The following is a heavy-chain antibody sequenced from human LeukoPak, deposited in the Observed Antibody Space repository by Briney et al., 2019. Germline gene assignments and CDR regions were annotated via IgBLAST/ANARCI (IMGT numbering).Heavy chain of an antibody. CDR2: ISSSSSYI. CDR1: GFTFSSYS. V-gene: IGHV3-21*01. CDR3: AKDRYSSSYYVFDY. Sequence: GGSLRLSCAASGFTFSSYSMNWVRQAPGKGLEWVSSISSSSSYIYYADSVRGRFTISRDNGRNSLYLQMNSLRDEDTAVYYCAKDRYSSSYYVFDYWGQGTLVTVSS. D-gene: IGHD6-13*01. J-gene: IGHJ4*02.